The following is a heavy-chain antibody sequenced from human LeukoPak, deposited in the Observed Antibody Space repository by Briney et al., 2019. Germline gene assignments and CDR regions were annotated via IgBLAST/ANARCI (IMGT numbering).Heavy chain of an antibody. D-gene: IGHD3-10*01. CDR2: INHSGST. Sequence: SETLSLTCAVYGGSFSGYYWSWIRQPPGKGLEWIGEINHSGSTNYNPSLKSRVTISVDTSKNQFSLKLSSVTAADTAVYYCARGLHYYGSGTPRAFEDSWGQGTLVTVSS. V-gene: IGHV4-34*01. J-gene: IGHJ4*02. CDR3: ARGLHYYGSGTPRAFEDS. CDR1: GGSFSGYY.